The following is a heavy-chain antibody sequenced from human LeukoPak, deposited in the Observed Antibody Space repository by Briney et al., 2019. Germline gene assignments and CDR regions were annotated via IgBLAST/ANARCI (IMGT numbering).Heavy chain of an antibody. CDR2: IYSGGST. V-gene: IGHV3-66*01. CDR1: GFTVSSNY. D-gene: IGHD3-16*01. J-gene: IGHJ6*02. Sequence: GGSLRLSCAASGFTVSSNYMSWVRQAPGKGLECVSVIYSGGSTYYADSVKGRFTISRDNSKNTLYLQMNSLRAEDTAVYYCARVGPLQIYYYGMDVWGQGTTVTVSS. CDR3: ARVGPLQIYYYGMDV.